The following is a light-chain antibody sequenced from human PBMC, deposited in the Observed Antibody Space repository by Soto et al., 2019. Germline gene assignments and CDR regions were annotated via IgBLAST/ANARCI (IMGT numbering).Light chain of an antibody. J-gene: IGKJ1*01. CDR1: QTVSSNY. CDR2: GTS. CDR3: QQYGRSPPT. V-gene: IGKV3-20*01. Sequence: AVANSAGTLSLSPMEIAAPSVMASQTVSSNYLAWYQQKPGQAPRLLISGTSNRATGIPDRFSGSGSGTDFTLTISRLEPEDFAVYYCQQYGRSPPTFCQGTKVDI.